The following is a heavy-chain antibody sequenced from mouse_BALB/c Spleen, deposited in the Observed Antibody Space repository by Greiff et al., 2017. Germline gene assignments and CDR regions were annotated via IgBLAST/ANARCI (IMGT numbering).Heavy chain of an antibody. V-gene: IGHV5-6-4*01. CDR3: TRDRGYPFAY. CDR2: ISSGGSYT. J-gene: IGHJ3*01. CDR1: GFTFSSYT. D-gene: IGHD2-14*01. Sequence: EVHLVESGGGLVKPGGSLKLSCAASGFTFSSYTMSWVRQTPEKRLEWVATISSGGSYTYYPDSVKGRFTISRDNAKNTLYLQMSSLKSEDTAMYYCTRDRGYPFAYWGQGTLVTVSA.